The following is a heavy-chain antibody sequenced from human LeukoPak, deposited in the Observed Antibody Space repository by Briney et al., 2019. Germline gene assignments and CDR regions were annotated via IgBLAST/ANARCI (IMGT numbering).Heavy chain of an antibody. D-gene: IGHD3-10*01. CDR2: INWNGGST. CDR3: ARGGYGSGSPGY. J-gene: IGHJ4*02. Sequence: GGSLGLSCAASGFNFGDYGMSWVRQVPGKGLEWVSAINWNGGSTGYADSVKGRFTISRDNAKNSLYLQMNSLRVEDTALYYCARGGYGSGSPGYWGQGTLVTVSS. V-gene: IGHV3-20*04. CDR1: GFNFGDYG.